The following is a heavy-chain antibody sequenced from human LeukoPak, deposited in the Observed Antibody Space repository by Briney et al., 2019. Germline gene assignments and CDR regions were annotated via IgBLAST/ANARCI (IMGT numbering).Heavy chain of an antibody. D-gene: IGHD2-21*02. Sequence: GGSLRLSCTVSGFTVSSNSMSRVRQAPGKGLERGSFIYSDNTHYADSVKGRFTISRDNCKNTLYLQMNSLRAEDTAVYYCASGCGGDCYRYGSKYFQHWGQGTLVTVSS. V-gene: IGHV3-66*03. CDR3: ASGCGGDCYRYGSKYFQH. CDR2: IYSDNT. CDR1: GFTVSSNS. J-gene: IGHJ1*01.